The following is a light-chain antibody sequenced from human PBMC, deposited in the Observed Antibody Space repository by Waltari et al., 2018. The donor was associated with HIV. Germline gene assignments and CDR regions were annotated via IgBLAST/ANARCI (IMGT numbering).Light chain of an antibody. CDR2: GAS. Sequence: EVVMTQSPATVSVSPGERATLSCRASQSLSSNLAWYQQKPGQAPRLLRYGASTRAIGVPARFSGSGSGTEFTLTISSLQSEDFGVYYCQQYNNWPQTWPPGTFGQGTKVEIK. CDR1: QSLSSN. J-gene: IGKJ1*01. V-gene: IGKV3-15*01. CDR3: QQYNNWPQTWPPGT.